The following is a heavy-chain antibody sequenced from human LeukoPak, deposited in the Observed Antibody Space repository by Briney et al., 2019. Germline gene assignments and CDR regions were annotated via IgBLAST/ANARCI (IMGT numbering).Heavy chain of an antibody. J-gene: IGHJ4*02. D-gene: IGHD3-3*01. V-gene: IGHV4-34*01. CDR3: AREGYDYDFWSGYYRRFDY. Sequence: SETLSLTCAVYGGSFSGYYWSWIRQPPGKGLEWIGEINYSGSTNYNPFLKSRVTISVDTSKNQFSLKLSSVPAADTAVYYCAREGYDYDFWSGYYRRFDYWGQGTLVTVSS. CDR2: INYSGST. CDR1: GGSFSGYY.